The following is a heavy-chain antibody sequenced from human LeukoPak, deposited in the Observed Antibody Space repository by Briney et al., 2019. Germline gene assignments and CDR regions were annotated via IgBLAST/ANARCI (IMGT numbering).Heavy chain of an antibody. CDR2: ISDSGGST. CDR3: AKDQDYDSSGYYYSYFDN. Sequence: GGSLRLSCAASGFTFSSYAMSWVRQAPGKGLEWVSVISDSGGSTYYADSVKGRFTISRDNSKNTLYLQMNSLRAEDTAVYYCAKDQDYDSSGYYYSYFDNWGQGTLVTVSS. V-gene: IGHV3-23*01. J-gene: IGHJ4*02. D-gene: IGHD3-22*01. CDR1: GFTFSSYA.